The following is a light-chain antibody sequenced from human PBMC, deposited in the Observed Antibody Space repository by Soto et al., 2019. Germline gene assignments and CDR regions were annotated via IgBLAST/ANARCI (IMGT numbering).Light chain of an antibody. V-gene: IGKV3-11*01. CDR2: DAS. CDR3: QQHISWPLT. Sequence: EIVLTQSPATLALSPGERATLSCRASQSVNTYLGWYQQRPGQAPILLIYDASNRATGIPARFSGSGSGTDFTLTISSLEPEDVAVYYCQQHISWPLTFGGGTKVDIK. J-gene: IGKJ4*01. CDR1: QSVNTY.